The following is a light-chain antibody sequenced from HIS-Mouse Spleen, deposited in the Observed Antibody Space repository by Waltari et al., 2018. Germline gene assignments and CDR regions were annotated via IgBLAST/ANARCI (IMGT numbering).Light chain of an antibody. Sequence: SYELTQPPSVSVSPGQTARITCPGDALPKKYAYWYQQKSGQAPVLVIYEDSKRPSGIPERVSGSSSGTMATWTISGAQVEDEADYYCYSTDSSGNHRVFGGGTKLTVL. J-gene: IGLJ2*01. CDR3: YSTDSSGNHRV. CDR1: ALPKKY. V-gene: IGLV3-10*01. CDR2: EDS.